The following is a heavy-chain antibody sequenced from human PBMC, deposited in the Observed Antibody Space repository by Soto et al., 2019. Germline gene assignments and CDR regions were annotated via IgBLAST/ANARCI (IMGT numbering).Heavy chain of an antibody. CDR2: ILYSGSA. Sequence: SETLSLTCPVAGGSVSSSTYFWSWVRQPPGGGLEWIAYILYSGSANYNPSLKSRVTISVDTSKRQFSLRLSSVTAADAAIYYCARDGYDGSGTPYPAYWGPGTQVTVSS. J-gene: IGHJ4*02. CDR1: GGSVSSSTYF. D-gene: IGHD3-10*01. CDR3: ARDGYDGSGTPYPAY. V-gene: IGHV4-61*01.